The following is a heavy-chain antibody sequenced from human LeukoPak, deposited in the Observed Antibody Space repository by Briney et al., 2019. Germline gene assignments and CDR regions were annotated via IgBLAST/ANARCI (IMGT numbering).Heavy chain of an antibody. V-gene: IGHV1-69*05. D-gene: IGHD6-13*01. J-gene: IGHJ6*03. CDR3: ARAIAAAGAPRVFGNYYYYYMDV. CDR1: EGTFSSYA. Sequence: GSSVKVSCKASEGTFSSYAISWVRQAPGQGLEWMGRIIPIFGTANYAQKFQGRVTITTDESTSTAYMELSSLRSEDTAVYYCARAIAAAGAPRVFGNYYYYYMDVWGKGTTVTVSS. CDR2: IIPIFGTA.